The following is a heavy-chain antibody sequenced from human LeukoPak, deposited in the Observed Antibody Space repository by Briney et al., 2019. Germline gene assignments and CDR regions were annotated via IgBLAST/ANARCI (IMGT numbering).Heavy chain of an antibody. CDR3: ATDYYDSSGYYYLGY. CDR2: INHSGST. J-gene: IGHJ4*02. Sequence: ASETLSLTCAVYGGSFSGYYGSWVRQPPGKGLEWIGEINHSGSTNYNPSLKSRVTISVDTSKNQFSLKLSSVTAADTAVYYCATDYYDSSGYYYLGYWGQGTLVTVSS. CDR1: GGSFSGYY. V-gene: IGHV4-34*01. D-gene: IGHD3-22*01.